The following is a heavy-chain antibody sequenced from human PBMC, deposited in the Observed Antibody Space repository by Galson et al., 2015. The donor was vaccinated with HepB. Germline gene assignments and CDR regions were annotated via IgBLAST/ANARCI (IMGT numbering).Heavy chain of an antibody. CDR2: ISYDGSNK. J-gene: IGHJ6*02. V-gene: IGHV3-30*18. CDR3: AKFSAGDYGDYVWYYYYGMDV. Sequence: SLRLSCAASGFTFSSYGMHWVRQAPGKGLEWVAVISYDGSNKYYADSVKGRFTTSRDNSKNTLYLQMNSLRAEDTAVYYCAKFSAGDYGDYVWYYYYGMDVWGQGTTVTVSS. D-gene: IGHD4-17*01. CDR1: GFTFSSYG.